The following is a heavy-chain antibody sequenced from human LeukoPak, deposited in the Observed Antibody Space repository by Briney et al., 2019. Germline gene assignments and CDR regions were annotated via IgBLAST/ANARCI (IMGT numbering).Heavy chain of an antibody. V-gene: IGHV4-59*08. CDR2: IYHSGSI. CDR3: ARHDVVSRAFDI. J-gene: IGHJ3*02. CDR1: GGSIRNYY. D-gene: IGHD2-15*01. Sequence: PSETLSLTCTVSGGSIRNYYWSWIRQPPGEGLEWIGYIYHSGSINYNPSLKSRVTISIDTSKNQFSLKVSSVTAADTAVYYCARHDVVSRAFDIWGPGTMVTVSS.